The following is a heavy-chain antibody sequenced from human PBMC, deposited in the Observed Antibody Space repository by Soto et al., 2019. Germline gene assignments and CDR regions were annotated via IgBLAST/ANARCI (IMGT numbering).Heavy chain of an antibody. Sequence: QVQLVQSGAEVKKPGSSVNVACKASGDTFNRYTISWVRQAPGQGLEWMGRIIPMSPMPIYAQKFRGRVTFTTDKYTTPVDMELSSLTSDDTAVYCCARGEGGNDNWYASWGQGTLVTVSS. CDR1: GDTFNRYT. CDR3: ARGEGGNDNWYAS. J-gene: IGHJ4*02. V-gene: IGHV1-69*02. CDR2: IIPMSPMP. D-gene: IGHD2-15*01.